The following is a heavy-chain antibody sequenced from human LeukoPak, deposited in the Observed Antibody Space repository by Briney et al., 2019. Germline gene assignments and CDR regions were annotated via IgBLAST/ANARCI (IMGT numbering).Heavy chain of an antibody. D-gene: IGHD1-26*01. CDR2: ISDSRGST. V-gene: IGHV3-23*01. CDR1: GFTFSSYA. J-gene: IGHJ4*02. CDR3: ASALRIYYYFDY. Sequence: GGSLRLSCAASGFTFSSYAMSWVRQAPGKGLEWVSAISDSRGSTYYADSVKGRFTISRDNSKNTLYLQMNSLRAEDTAVYYCASALRIYYYFDYWGQGTLVTVSS.